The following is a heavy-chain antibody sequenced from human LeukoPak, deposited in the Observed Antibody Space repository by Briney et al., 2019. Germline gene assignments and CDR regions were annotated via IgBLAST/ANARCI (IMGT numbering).Heavy chain of an antibody. Sequence: GGALRLSCATSGFKFSSNAMSWVRQAPGKGLAWVSTISGSAYSAYYADSVKGRFTISRDNFKNTLYLQMNSLRAEDTAVYYCAKGQTWASVYFDSWGQGTLVTVSS. J-gene: IGHJ4*02. CDR3: AKGQTWASVYFDS. V-gene: IGHV3-23*01. D-gene: IGHD7-27*01. CDR1: GFKFSSNA. CDR2: ISGSAYSA.